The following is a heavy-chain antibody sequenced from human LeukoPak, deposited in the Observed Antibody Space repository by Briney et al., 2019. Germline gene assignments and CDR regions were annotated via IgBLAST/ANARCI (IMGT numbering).Heavy chain of an antibody. CDR3: ARVSGYSSGATFDY. CDR2: IYTSGST. Sequence: PSQTLSLTCTVSGGSISSGSYYWSWIRQPAGTGLEWIGRIYTSGSTNYNPSLKSRVTISVDTSKNQFSLKLSSVTAADTAVYYCARVSGYSSGATFDYWGQGTLVTVSS. V-gene: IGHV4-61*02. D-gene: IGHD6-19*01. J-gene: IGHJ4*02. CDR1: GGSISSGSYY.